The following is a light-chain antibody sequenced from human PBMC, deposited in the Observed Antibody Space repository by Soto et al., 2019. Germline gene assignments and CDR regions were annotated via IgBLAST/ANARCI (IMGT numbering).Light chain of an antibody. CDR3: SSYAGYNNFVV. V-gene: IGLV2-14*01. Sequence: QSALTQPASVSGSPGQSITISCTGTSSDVGGYNYVSWYQQHPGKAPKLMIYEVSNRPSGVSNRFSGSKSGNTASLTISGLQAEDEADYYCSSYAGYNNFVVFGGGTKVTVL. CDR1: SSDVGGYNY. J-gene: IGLJ2*01. CDR2: EVS.